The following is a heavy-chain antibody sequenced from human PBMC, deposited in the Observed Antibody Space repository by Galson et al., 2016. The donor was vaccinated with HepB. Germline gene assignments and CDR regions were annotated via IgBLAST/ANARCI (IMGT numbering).Heavy chain of an antibody. V-gene: IGHV3-30*18. D-gene: IGHD2-8*01. CDR2: KACDGTYE. CDR3: AKDGLMAANTEPSFDF. J-gene: IGHJ4*02. Sequence: SLRLSCAASGFRFNNYGMHWVRQAPGKGLEWEALKACDGTYEYYADSVKGRFTISRDNSKSMLYLHMTSLRPEDTAVYYCAKDGLMAANTEPSFDFWGQGALVTVSS. CDR1: GFRFNNYG.